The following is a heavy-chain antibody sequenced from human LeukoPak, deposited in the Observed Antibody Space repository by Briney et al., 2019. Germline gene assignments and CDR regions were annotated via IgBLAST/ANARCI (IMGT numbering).Heavy chain of an antibody. CDR2: ISGSGGTT. CDR1: GLIFTNYA. D-gene: IGHD6-19*01. V-gene: IGHV3-23*01. CDR3: AKAVAGNLKPNYFDC. J-gene: IGHJ4*02. Sequence: GGSLRLSCAASGLIFTNYAMSWVRQAPGEGLEWVSVISGSGGTTYYTDSVKGRFTISRDNSKSMLYLQMNSLRAEDTAIYYCAKAVAGNLKPNYFDCWGQGTLVTVSS.